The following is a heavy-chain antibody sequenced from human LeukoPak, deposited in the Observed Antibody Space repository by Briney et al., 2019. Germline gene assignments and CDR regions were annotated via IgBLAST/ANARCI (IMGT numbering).Heavy chain of an antibody. CDR1: GFTFSTYN. CDR3: ARDTRFSWFDP. Sequence: GGSLRLSCAASGFTFSTYNMNWVRQAPGKGLEWVSSISSSSSYIYYTDSVKGRFTISRDNSKNTLYLQMNSLRAEDTAVYYCARDTRFSWFDPWGQGTLVTVSS. CDR2: ISSSSSYI. J-gene: IGHJ5*02. V-gene: IGHV3-21*01.